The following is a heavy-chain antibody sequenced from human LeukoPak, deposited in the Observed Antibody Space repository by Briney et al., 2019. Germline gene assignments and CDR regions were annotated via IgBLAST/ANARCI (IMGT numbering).Heavy chain of an antibody. Sequence: GGSLRLSCAASGFTFSSYGMHWVRQAPGKGLEWVAVISYDGSNKYYADSVKGRFTISRDNSKNTLYLQMNSLRAEDTAVYYCAKGLSGTIDPWGQGTLVTVSS. CDR3: AKGLSGTIDP. CDR1: GFTFSSYG. J-gene: IGHJ5*02. CDR2: ISYDGSNK. V-gene: IGHV3-30*18. D-gene: IGHD3-10*01.